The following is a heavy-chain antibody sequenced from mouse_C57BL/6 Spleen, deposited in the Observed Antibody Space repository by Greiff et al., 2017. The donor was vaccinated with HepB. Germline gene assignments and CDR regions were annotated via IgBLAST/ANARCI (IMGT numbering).Heavy chain of an antibody. V-gene: IGHV5-6*02. Sequence: EVKLVESGGDLVKPGGSLKLSCAASGFTFSSYGMSWVRQTPDKRLEWVATISSGGSYTYYPDSVKGRFTITRDNAKNTLYLQMSSLKSEDTAMYYCARHGNYGKKGDAIDYWGKVTSVTVS. J-gene: IGHJ4*01. CDR1: GFTFSSYG. CDR2: ISSGGSYT. CDR3: ARHGNYGKKGDAIDY. D-gene: IGHD2-1*01.